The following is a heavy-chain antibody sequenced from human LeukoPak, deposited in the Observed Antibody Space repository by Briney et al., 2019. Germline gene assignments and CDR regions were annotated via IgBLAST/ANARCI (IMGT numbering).Heavy chain of an antibody. CDR1: GFTFSSYW. CDR3: ARTAVAGPIWFDP. CDR2: IKQDGSEK. V-gene: IGHV3-7*01. J-gene: IGHJ5*02. D-gene: IGHD6-19*01. Sequence: GGSLRLSCAASGFTFSSYWMSWVRQAPGKGREWVANIKQDGSEKYYVDSVKGRFTISRDNAKNSLYLQMNSLRAEDTAVYYCARTAVAGPIWFDPWGKGTLVTVSS.